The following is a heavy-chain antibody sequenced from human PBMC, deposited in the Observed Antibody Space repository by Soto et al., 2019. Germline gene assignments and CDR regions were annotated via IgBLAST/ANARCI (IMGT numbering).Heavy chain of an antibody. Sequence: EVQLVESGGGLVKPGGSLRLSCAASGFTFSNAWMSWVRQAPGKGLEWVGRIKSKTDGGTTDYAAPVKGRFTISRDDSKNTLYLQMNSLKTEDTAVYYCTTDWDDILTGYYCPPLFSPARGVQCAFDIWGQGTMVTVSS. V-gene: IGHV3-15*01. CDR1: GFTFSNAW. CDR2: IKSKTDGGTT. J-gene: IGHJ3*02. D-gene: IGHD3-9*01. CDR3: TTDWDDILTGYYCPPLFSPARGVQCAFDI.